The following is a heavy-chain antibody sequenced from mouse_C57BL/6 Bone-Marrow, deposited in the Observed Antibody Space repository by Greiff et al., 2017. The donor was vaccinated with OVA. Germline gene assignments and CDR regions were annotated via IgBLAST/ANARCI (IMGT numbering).Heavy chain of an antibody. Sequence: DVLLVESGEGLVKPGGSLKLSCAASGFTFSSYAMSWVRQTPEKRLEWVAYISSGGDYIYYEDTVKGRFTISRDNARNTLYLQLSSLKSEDTAMYDYTRATYYYPVALDYWGQGTTLTVSS. V-gene: IGHV5-9-1*02. CDR1: GFTFSSYA. CDR3: TRATYYYPVALDY. CDR2: ISSGGDYI. D-gene: IGHD1-1*01. J-gene: IGHJ2*01.